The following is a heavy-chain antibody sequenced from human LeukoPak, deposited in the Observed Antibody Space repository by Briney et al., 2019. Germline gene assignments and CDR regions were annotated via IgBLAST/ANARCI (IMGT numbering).Heavy chain of an antibody. Sequence: PGGSLRLSCAASGFTFDDYAMHWVRQAPGKGPEWVSGISWNSGSIGYADSVKGQFTISRDNAKNSLYLQMNSLRAEDMALYYCAKSESSGWPIDAFDIWGQGTMVTVSS. J-gene: IGHJ3*02. V-gene: IGHV3-9*03. CDR2: ISWNSGSI. CDR1: GFTFDDYA. D-gene: IGHD6-19*01. CDR3: AKSESSGWPIDAFDI.